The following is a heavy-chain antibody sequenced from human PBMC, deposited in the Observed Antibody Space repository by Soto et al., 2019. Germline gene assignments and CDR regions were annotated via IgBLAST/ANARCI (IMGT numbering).Heavy chain of an antibody. Sequence: ASVKVSCKASRYNFTNYCVHWVRQAPGQGLEWMGIINPRGGRTNYAQRFQGRVSMTRDTSTSTVYMELSSLRSEYTAVYYCARALYDTDRYPGGAEARYNAMGVSGLLTTIIVSS. J-gene: IGHJ6*02. V-gene: IGHV1-46*01. D-gene: IGHD3-16*01. CDR3: ARALYDTDRYPGGAEARYNAMGV. CDR1: RYNFTNYC. CDR2: INPRGGRT.